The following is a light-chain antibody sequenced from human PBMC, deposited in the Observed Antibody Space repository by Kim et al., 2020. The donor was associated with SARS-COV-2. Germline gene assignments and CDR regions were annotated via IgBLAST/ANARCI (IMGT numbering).Light chain of an antibody. V-gene: IGKV3D-20*01. CDR1: QSVGGNY. J-gene: IGKJ4*01. Sequence: PGERATLSCGASQSVGGNYLAWYQQKPGLAPRLLIYDVSSRVTGIPDRFSGSGSGTDFTLTISRLEPEDFAVYYCQQYGRSPLTFGGGTKVDIK. CDR3: QQYGRSPLT. CDR2: DVS.